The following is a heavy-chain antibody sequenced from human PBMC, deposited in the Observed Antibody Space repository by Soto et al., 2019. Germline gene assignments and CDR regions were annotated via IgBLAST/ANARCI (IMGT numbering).Heavy chain of an antibody. CDR3: ARRGRGRINTYRCSCVPSEYNGSGSLDMDV. V-gene: IGHV4-59*01. CDR1: GGSISSYY. J-gene: IGHJ6*02. CDR2: IYYSGST. Sequence: PSETLSLTCTVSGGSISSYYWSWIRQPPGKGLEWIGYIYYSGSTNYNPSLKSRVTISVDTSKNQFSLKLSSVTAADTAVYYCARRGRGRINTYRCSCVPSEYNGSGSLDMDVWGQGITVTVSS. D-gene: IGHD3-10*01.